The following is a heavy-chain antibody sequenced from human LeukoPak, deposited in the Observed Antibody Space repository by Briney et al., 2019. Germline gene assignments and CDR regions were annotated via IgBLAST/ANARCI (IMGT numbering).Heavy chain of an antibody. D-gene: IGHD3-22*01. V-gene: IGHV3-7*01. CDR3: ARESSYYDSSGLGY. Sequence: GGSLRLSCAASGFTFSSYWMSWVRQAPGKGLEWVANIKQDGSEKYYVDSVKGRFTISRDNAKNSLYLQMNSLRAEDTAVYYCARESSYYDSSGLGYWGQGTLVTVSS. CDR2: IKQDGSEK. J-gene: IGHJ4*02. CDR1: GFTFSSYW.